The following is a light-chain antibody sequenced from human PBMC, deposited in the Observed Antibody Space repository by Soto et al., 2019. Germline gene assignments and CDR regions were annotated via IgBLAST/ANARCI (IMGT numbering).Light chain of an antibody. J-gene: IGKJ2*01. CDR3: QQGRDWPRA. Sequence: EIVLTQSPATLSLSPGERATLSCRASQSISSYLAWYQQKPGQAPRLLFYDASIRAAGIPDRVSGSGSGTDLPFTISRLEPEGFAVYSFQQGRDWPRAFGRGDKLELK. V-gene: IGKV3-11*01. CDR2: DAS. CDR1: QSISSY.